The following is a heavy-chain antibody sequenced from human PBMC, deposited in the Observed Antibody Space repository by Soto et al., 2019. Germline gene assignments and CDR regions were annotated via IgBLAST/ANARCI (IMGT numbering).Heavy chain of an antibody. CDR2: ISSSSSTI. J-gene: IGHJ4*02. V-gene: IGHV3-48*01. Sequence: EVQLVESGGGLVQPGGSLRLSCAASRFTFSSCHMNWVRQAPGKGLEWVSYISSSSSTIYYSDSVKGRFTISRDNAKNSLYLQMNSLRAEDTAVNYCARDAFDSSGYEDYWGQGTLVTVSS. CDR1: RFTFSSCH. CDR3: ARDAFDSSGYEDY. D-gene: IGHD3-22*01.